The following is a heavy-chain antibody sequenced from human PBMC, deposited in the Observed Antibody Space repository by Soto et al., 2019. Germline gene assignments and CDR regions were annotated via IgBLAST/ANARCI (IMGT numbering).Heavy chain of an antibody. J-gene: IGHJ3*01. CDR3: AVIVVVMEDDLDF. CDR2: IKSKTDGGTT. D-gene: IGHD3-22*01. V-gene: IGHV3-15*01. Sequence: GGSLRLSCAASGFTFSNAWMSWVRQAPGKGLEWVGRIKSKTDGGTTDYTAHVKGTFTISRDDSKNTLYLQMNSLKTVDSAVYCCAVIVVVMEDDLDFWGQGTMVTVSS. CDR1: GFTFSNAW.